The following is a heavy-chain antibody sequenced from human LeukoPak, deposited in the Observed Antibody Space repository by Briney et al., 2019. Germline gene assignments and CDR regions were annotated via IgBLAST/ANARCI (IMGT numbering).Heavy chain of an antibody. D-gene: IGHD6-19*01. V-gene: IGHV3-48*01. J-gene: IGHJ4*02. CDR3: ARDFIAVAGLFDY. Sequence: GGSLRLSCAASGFTFSSYSMNWVRQAPGKGLEWVSYVSSSSSTIYYADSVKGRFTISRDNAKNSLYLQMNSLRAEDTAVYYCARDFIAVAGLFDYWGQGTLVTVSS. CDR1: GFTFSSYS. CDR2: VSSSSSTI.